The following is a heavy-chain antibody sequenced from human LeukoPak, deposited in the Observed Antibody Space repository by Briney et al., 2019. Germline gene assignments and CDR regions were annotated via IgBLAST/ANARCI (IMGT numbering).Heavy chain of an antibody. J-gene: IGHJ6*02. Sequence: GGSLRLSCAASGFTFSSYGMHWVRQAPGKGLEWVAFIPYDGSNKFYADSVKGRFTISRDNSKNTLYLQMNSLRAEDTAVYYCTRDLMDYDVSTGLHHYYMDVWGQGTTVTVSS. CDR3: TRDLMDYDVSTGLHHYYMDV. CDR1: GFTFSSYG. D-gene: IGHD3-9*01. CDR2: IPYDGSNK. V-gene: IGHV3-30*02.